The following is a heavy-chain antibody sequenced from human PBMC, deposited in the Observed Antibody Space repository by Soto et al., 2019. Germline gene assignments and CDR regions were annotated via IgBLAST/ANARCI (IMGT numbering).Heavy chain of an antibody. Sequence: QVQLVESGGGVVQPGRSLRLSCAASGFTFSSYGMHWVRQAPGKGLEWVAVISYDGSNKYYADSVKGRFTISRDNSKNTLYLQMNSLRAEDTAVYYCAKDKNWNRPYYFDYWGQGTLVTVSS. J-gene: IGHJ4*02. CDR3: AKDKNWNRPYYFDY. D-gene: IGHD1-1*01. CDR2: ISYDGSNK. CDR1: GFTFSSYG. V-gene: IGHV3-30*18.